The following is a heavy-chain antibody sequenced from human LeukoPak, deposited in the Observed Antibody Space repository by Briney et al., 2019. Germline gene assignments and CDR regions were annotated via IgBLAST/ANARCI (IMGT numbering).Heavy chain of an antibody. D-gene: IGHD3-22*01. J-gene: IGHJ4*02. Sequence: GGSLRLSCAASGFTFSSYWMSWVRQAPGKGLEWVANIKQDGSEKYYVDSVKGRFTISRDNAKNSLYLQMNSLRAEDTAVYYCARDSGSYYDSSGYYDYWGQGTLVTVSS. CDR3: ARDSGSYYDSSGYYDY. CDR1: GFTFSSYW. CDR2: IKQDGSEK. V-gene: IGHV3-7*01.